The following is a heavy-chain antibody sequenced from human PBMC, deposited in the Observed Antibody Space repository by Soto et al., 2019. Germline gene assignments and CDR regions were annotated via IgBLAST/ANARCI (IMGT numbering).Heavy chain of an antibody. Sequence: QVQLMQSGAEVKKPGASVKVSCKASGYTFTSYGISWVRQAPGQGLEWMGWISAYNGNTNYAQKLQGRVTMTTDTSTSTAYMELRSLRSDDTAVYYCARDSVTMIVVVTRGSYFDYWGQGTLVTVSS. CDR2: ISAYNGNT. J-gene: IGHJ4*02. V-gene: IGHV1-18*01. D-gene: IGHD3-22*01. CDR3: ARDSVTMIVVVTRGSYFDY. CDR1: GYTFTSYG.